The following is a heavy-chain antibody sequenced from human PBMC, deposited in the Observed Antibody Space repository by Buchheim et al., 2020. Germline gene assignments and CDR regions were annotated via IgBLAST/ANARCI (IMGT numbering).Heavy chain of an antibody. J-gene: IGHJ5*02. CDR1: GGSISSYY. CDR2: IYYSGST. V-gene: IGHV4-59*01. Sequence: QVQLQESGPGLVKPSETLSLTCTVSGGSISSYYWSWIQQPPGKGLEWLGYIYYSGSTNYNPSLKSRFTISLYPSKHPFPLNLSSVTAADTAVYYCARGYSSSWYASVINWFDPWGQGTL. CDR3: ARGYSSSWYASVINWFDP. D-gene: IGHD6-13*01.